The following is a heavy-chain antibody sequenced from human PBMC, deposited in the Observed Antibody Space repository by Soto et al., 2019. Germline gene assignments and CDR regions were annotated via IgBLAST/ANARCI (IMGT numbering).Heavy chain of an antibody. CDR3: ARDMGYSGSLTDAFDI. V-gene: IGHV1-2*04. Sequence: ASVKVSCKASGYTFTGYYMRWVRQAPGQGLEWMGWINPNSGGTNYAQKFQGWVTMTRDTSISTAYMELSRLRSDDTAVYYCARDMGYSGSLTDAFDIWGQGTMVTVSS. CDR1: GYTFTGYY. J-gene: IGHJ3*02. CDR2: INPNSGGT. D-gene: IGHD1-26*01.